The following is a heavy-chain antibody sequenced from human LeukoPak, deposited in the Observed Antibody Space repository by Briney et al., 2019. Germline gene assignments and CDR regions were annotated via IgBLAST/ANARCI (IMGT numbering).Heavy chain of an antibody. CDR3: ARDRGYKSFDY. J-gene: IGHJ4*02. CDR2: IKPDGSEG. Sequence: GGSLRLSCVASGFTFSSYSMNWVRQAPGKGLEWVANIKPDGSEGSYVDSVKGRFTISRDNAKNSLFLQMISLRAEDTAVYYCARDRGYKSFDYWGQGALVTVSS. V-gene: IGHV3-7*04. D-gene: IGHD3-10*01. CDR1: GFTFSSYS.